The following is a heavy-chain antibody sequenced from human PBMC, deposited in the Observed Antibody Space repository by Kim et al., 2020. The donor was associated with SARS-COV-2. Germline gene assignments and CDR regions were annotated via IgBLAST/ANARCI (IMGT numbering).Heavy chain of an antibody. J-gene: IGHJ5*02. CDR3: ARGCGGDCYGWLDP. Sequence: GGSLRLSCAASGFTFTNYGMHWVRQAPGKGLECVAVIWYDGRKIYYADSVKGRFSISRDNSKNTLYLQMNSLSVEDTAVYYCARGCGGDCYGWLDPWGQGALVTVSS. V-gene: IGHV3-33*01. D-gene: IGHD2-21*02. CDR2: IWYDGRKI. CDR1: GFTFTNYG.